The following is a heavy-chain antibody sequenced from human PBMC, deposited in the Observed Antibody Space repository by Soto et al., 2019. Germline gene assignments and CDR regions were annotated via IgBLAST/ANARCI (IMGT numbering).Heavy chain of an antibody. CDR1: GGTFSSYA. Sequence: GASVKVSCKASGGTFSSYAISWVRQAPGQGLEWMGGIIPIFGTANYAQKFQGRVTITADESTSTAYMELSSLRSEDTAVYYCARGVTAMVSPYYYGMDVWGQGTTVT. D-gene: IGHD5-18*01. CDR3: ARGVTAMVSPYYYGMDV. CDR2: IIPIFGTA. V-gene: IGHV1-69*13. J-gene: IGHJ6*02.